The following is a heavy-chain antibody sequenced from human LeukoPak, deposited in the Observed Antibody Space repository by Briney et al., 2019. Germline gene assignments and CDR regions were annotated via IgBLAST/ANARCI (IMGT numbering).Heavy chain of an antibody. CDR1: GFTFSSYA. Sequence: GGSLRLSGAASGFTFSSYAMSWVRQAPGKGLEWVSAISGSGGSTYYTDSVKGRFTISRDNSKNTLYLQMNSLRAEDTAVYYCAKGLSSGSYLYFDYWGQGTLVTVSS. CDR2: ISGSGGST. V-gene: IGHV3-23*01. J-gene: IGHJ4*02. D-gene: IGHD1-26*01. CDR3: AKGLSSGSYLYFDY.